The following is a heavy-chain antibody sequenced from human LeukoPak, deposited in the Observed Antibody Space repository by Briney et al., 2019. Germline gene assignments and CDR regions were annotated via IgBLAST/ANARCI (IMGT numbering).Heavy chain of an antibody. Sequence: GGSLRLSCAASGFTVSSNYMSWVRQVPGKGLEWVSAIYSGGSTYYADSVKGRFTISRDNSKNTLYLQMNSLRAEDTAVYYCARGGDYSNPFDYWGQGTLVTVSS. V-gene: IGHV3-53*01. CDR1: GFTVSSNY. J-gene: IGHJ4*02. CDR3: ARGGDYSNPFDY. D-gene: IGHD4-11*01. CDR2: IYSGGST.